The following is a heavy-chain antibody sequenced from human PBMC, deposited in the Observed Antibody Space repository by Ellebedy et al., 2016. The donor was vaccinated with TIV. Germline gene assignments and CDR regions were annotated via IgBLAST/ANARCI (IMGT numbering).Heavy chain of an antibody. Sequence: GESLKISCAASGFTFSTYSMNWVRQAPGKGLEWVSSISSSSSYIYYADSVKGRFTISRDNSKNTLYLQMNSLRAEDTAVYYCARDPEGMTWGYYYYYGMDVWGQGTTVTVSS. CDR2: ISSSSSYI. J-gene: IGHJ6*02. V-gene: IGHV3-21*01. CDR1: GFTFSTYS. CDR3: ARDPEGMTWGYYYYYGMDV. D-gene: IGHD3-16*01.